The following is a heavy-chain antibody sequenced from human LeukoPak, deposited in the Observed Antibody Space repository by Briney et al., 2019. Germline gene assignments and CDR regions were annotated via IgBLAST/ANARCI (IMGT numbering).Heavy chain of an antibody. D-gene: IGHD3-22*01. CDR2: INPNSGGT. J-gene: IGHJ3*02. V-gene: IGHV1-2*02. CDR3: ASESLPMAYYYASTTEDAFDI. Sequence: ASVKVSCKASGYTFTGYYMHWVRQAPGQGLEWMGWINPNSGGTNYAQKFQGRVTMTRDTSISTAYMELSRLRSADTALYYCASESLPMAYYYASTTEDAFDIWGQGTMVTVSS. CDR1: GYTFTGYY.